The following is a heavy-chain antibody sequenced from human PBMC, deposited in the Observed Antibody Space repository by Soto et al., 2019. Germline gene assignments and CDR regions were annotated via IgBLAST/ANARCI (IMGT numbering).Heavy chain of an antibody. CDR3: GRHAWGYYVSRGGWFDP. Sequence: QLQLQESGPGLVKPSETLSLTCTVSGGSISSSSYYWGWIRQPPGKGLEWIGSIYYSGSTYYNPSLKSRVTLSVDTSKNQFPLKLSSVTAADTAVYYCGRHAWGYYVSRGGWFDPWGQGTLVTVSS. CDR1: GGSISSSSYY. D-gene: IGHD3-10*02. J-gene: IGHJ5*02. V-gene: IGHV4-39*01. CDR2: IYYSGST.